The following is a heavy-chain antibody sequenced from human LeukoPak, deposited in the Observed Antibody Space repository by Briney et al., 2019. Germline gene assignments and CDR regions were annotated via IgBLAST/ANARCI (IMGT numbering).Heavy chain of an antibody. CDR1: GGSISSGGYY. CDR3: ARGGYSYGTNWFDP. V-gene: IGHV4-31*03. D-gene: IGHD5-18*01. J-gene: IGHJ5*02. CDR2: IYYSGST. Sequence: SETLSLTCTVSGGSISSGGYYWSWIRQHPGKGLEWIGYIYYSGSTYYNPSLKSRVTISVGTSKNQFSLKLSSVTAADTAVYYCARGGYSYGTNWFDPWGQGTLATVSS.